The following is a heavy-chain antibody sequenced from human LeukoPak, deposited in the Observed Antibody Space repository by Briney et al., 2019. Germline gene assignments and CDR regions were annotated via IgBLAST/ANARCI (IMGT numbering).Heavy chain of an antibody. CDR2: IYHSGST. CDR3: ARGDSSWYEGNWFDP. J-gene: IGHJ5*02. D-gene: IGHD6-13*01. CDR1: GGSISSGGYS. Sequence: SETLSLTCAVSGGSISSGGYSSSWMRQPPGKGLEWIGYIYHSGSTYYNPSLKSRVTISVDRSKNQFSLKLSSVTAADTAVYYCARGDSSWYEGNWFDPWGQGTLVTVSS. V-gene: IGHV4-30-2*01.